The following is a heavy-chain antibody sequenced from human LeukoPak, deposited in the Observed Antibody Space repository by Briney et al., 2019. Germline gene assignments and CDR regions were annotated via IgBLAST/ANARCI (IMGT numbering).Heavy chain of an antibody. CDR1: GFTFRSNW. Sequence: SGGSLRLSCAASGFTFRSNWTNWVRQAPGKGLEWVAHVQPDGSAKIYADSVKGRFTISRDNAKDSVYLQMNSLRVEDTAVYYCARDFFGWSSLGHWGQGTLVTVSS. V-gene: IGHV3-7*01. D-gene: IGHD6-19*01. CDR3: ARDFFGWSSLGH. CDR2: VQPDGSAK. J-gene: IGHJ1*01.